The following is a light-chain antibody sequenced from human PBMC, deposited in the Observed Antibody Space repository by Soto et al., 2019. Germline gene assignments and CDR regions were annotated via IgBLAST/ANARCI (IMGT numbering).Light chain of an antibody. V-gene: IGKV3-20*01. CDR3: QQYGSSPVT. J-gene: IGKJ2*01. Sequence: EIVLTQSPGTLSLSPGERATLSCRASQSVSSSYLAWYQQKPGQAPRLLIYGASIRATGIPDRFSGSGSETDFTLTVSRLEPEEFAVYFCQQYGSSPVTFGQGTKLEIK. CDR2: GAS. CDR1: QSVSSSY.